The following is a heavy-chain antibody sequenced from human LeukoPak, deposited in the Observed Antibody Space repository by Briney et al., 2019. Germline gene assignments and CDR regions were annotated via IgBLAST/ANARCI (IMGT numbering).Heavy chain of an antibody. J-gene: IGHJ5*02. CDR3: ARGSYGSGSYLS. D-gene: IGHD3-10*01. Sequence: PSETLSLTCTVSGGSISSYYWSWIRQPPGKGLEWIGYIYYSGSTNYNPSLKSRVTISVDTSKNQFSLKLSSVTAADTAMYYCARGSYGSGSYLSWGQGTLVTVSS. CDR2: IYYSGST. V-gene: IGHV4-59*01. CDR1: GGSISSYY.